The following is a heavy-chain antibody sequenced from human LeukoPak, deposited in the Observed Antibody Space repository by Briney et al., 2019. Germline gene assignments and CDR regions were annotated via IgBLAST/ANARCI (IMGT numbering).Heavy chain of an antibody. V-gene: IGHV3-23*01. D-gene: IGHD2/OR15-2a*01. J-gene: IGHJ3*02. Sequence: GGSLRLSCAASGFTFSTYAVNWVRQAPGKGLEWVSTISGSGDSTYYAGSVKGRFTISRDNSKNTLYLQMNSLRAEDTAVYYCAKLLPEAFDIWGQGTMVTVSS. CDR2: ISGSGDST. CDR3: AKLLPEAFDI. CDR1: GFTFSTYA.